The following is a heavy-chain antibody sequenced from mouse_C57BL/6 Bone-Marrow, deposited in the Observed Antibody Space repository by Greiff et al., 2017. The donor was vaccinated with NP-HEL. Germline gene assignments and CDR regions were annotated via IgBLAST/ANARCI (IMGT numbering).Heavy chain of an antibody. D-gene: IGHD2-1*01. CDR1: GYTFTSYW. V-gene: IGHV1-64*01. J-gene: IGHJ4*01. Sequence: VQLQQPGAELVKPGASVKLSCKASGYTFTSYWMHWVKQRPGQGLEWIGMIHPNSGSTNYNEKFKSKATLTVDKSSSTAYMQLSSLTSEDSAVYYCARRGNYLYAMDYWGQGTSVTVSS. CDR2: IHPNSGST. CDR3: ARRGNYLYAMDY.